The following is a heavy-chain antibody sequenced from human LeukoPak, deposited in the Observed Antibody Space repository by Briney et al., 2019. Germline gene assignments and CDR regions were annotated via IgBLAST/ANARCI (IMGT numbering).Heavy chain of an antibody. CDR1: GGSFSGYY. V-gene: IGHV4-34*01. J-gene: IGHJ5*02. D-gene: IGHD3-22*01. Sequence: PSETLSLTCAAYGGSFSGYYWSWIRQPPGKGLEWIGEINHSGSTNYNPSLKSRVTISVDTSKNQFSLKLSSVTAADTAVYYCATRRLQGPYYYDSSGYSWGQGTLVTVSS. CDR3: ATRRLQGPYYYDSSGYS. CDR2: INHSGST.